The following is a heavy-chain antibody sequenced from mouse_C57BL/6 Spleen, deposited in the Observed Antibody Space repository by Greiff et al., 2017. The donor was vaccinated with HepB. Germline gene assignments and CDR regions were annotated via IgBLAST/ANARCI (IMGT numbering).Heavy chain of an antibody. D-gene: IGHD2-4*01. Sequence: QVQLKQSGPGLVAPSQSLSITCTVSGFSLTSYGVHWVRKPPGKGLEWLVVIWSDGSTTYNSALKSRLSISKDNSKSQVFLKMNSLQTDDTAMYYCARHAGYDYDDYAMDYWGQGTSVTVSS. CDR3: ARHAGYDYDDYAMDY. V-gene: IGHV2-6-1*01. CDR1: GFSLTSYG. J-gene: IGHJ4*01. CDR2: IWSDGST.